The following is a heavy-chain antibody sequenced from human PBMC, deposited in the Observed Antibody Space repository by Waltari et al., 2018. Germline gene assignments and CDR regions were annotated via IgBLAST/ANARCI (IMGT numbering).Heavy chain of an antibody. D-gene: IGHD4-17*01. V-gene: IGHV4-38-2*01. CDR1: GYSISSGYY. CDR2: IYHSGST. J-gene: IGHJ4*02. Sequence: QVQLQESGPGLVKPSETLSLTCAVSGYSISSGYYWGWIRQPPGKGLEWIGSIYHSGSTYYNPSLKSRVTISVDTSKNQFSLKLSSVTAADTAVYYCARQGPTVTTRAVDYWGQGTLVTVSS. CDR3: ARQGPTVTTRAVDY.